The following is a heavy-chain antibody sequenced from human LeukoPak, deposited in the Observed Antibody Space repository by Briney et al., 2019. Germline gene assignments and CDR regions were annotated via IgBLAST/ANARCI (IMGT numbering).Heavy chain of an antibody. CDR1: GGSISSSSYY. J-gene: IGHJ4*02. D-gene: IGHD6-13*01. CDR2: IYYSGST. V-gene: IGHV4-39*07. Sequence: PSETLSLTCTVSGGSISSSSYYWGWIRQPPGKGLEWIGSIYYSGSTYYNPSLKSRVTISVDTSKNQFSLKLSSVTAADTAVYYCARDSSSWKGGTDYWGQGTLVTVSP. CDR3: ARDSSSWKGGTDY.